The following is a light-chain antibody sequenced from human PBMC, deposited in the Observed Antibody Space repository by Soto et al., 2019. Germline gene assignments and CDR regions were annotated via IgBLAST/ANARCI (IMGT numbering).Light chain of an antibody. V-gene: IGKV3-11*01. CDR3: HQRQRWPRT. CDR2: DAS. J-gene: IGKJ1*01. CDR1: QYVSSF. Sequence: EIVMTQSPGTLSLSPGERAPLSCRASQYVSSFLAWYQQKAGQAPRLLIYDASTRATGIPDRVSGSGSGADFTLTITSLEPEDFAFYYCHQRQRWPRTFGQGTKVDIK.